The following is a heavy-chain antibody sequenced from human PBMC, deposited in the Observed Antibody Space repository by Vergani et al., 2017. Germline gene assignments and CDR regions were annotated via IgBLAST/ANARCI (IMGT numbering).Heavy chain of an antibody. J-gene: IGHJ6*03. V-gene: IGHV4-39*01. Sequence: QLQLQESGPGLVKPSETLSLTCTVSGGSISSSSYYWGWIRQPPGKGLEWIGSIYYSGSTYYNPSLKSRVTISVDTSKNQFSLKVSSVTAADTAVYYCARQGDMDFWSGYSPYYYYYMDVWGKGTTVTVSS. D-gene: IGHD3-3*01. CDR2: IYYSGST. CDR1: GGSISSSSYY. CDR3: ARQGDMDFWSGYSPYYYYYMDV.